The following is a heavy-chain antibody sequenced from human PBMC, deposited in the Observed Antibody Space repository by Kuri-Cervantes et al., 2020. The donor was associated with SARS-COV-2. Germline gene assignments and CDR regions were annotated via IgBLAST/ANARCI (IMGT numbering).Heavy chain of an antibody. V-gene: IGHV1-69*06. J-gene: IGHJ4*02. D-gene: IGHD1-26*01. CDR3: ARDYSGSYSFDY. CDR2: IIPLFGTA. Sequence: SVKVSCKASGGTFSSYAISWVRQAPGQGLEWMGGIIPLFGTANYVQKFQGRVTITADKSTSTAYMELSSLRSEDTAVYYCARDYSGSYSFDYWGQGTLVTVSS. CDR1: GGTFSSYA.